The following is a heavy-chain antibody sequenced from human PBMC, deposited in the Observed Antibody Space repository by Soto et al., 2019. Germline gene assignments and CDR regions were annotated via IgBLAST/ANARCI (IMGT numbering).Heavy chain of an antibody. CDR3: AGEEGYCGGGSCFRSAFDL. V-gene: IGHV3-21*01. CDR2: TFNYDGSL. Sequence: EVQLVESGGRLVKPGGSLRLSCAVSGFALSTYSIAWVRQAPGKGLEWVSFTFNYDGSLYYADSVKGRFAISRDDAKNSFYLQMNSLRAEDTAVYYCAGEEGYCGGGSCFRSAFDLWGQGTVVTVSS. J-gene: IGHJ3*01. CDR1: GFALSTYS. D-gene: IGHD2-15*01.